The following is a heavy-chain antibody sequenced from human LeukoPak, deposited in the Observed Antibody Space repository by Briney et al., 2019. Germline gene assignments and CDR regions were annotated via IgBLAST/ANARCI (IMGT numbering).Heavy chain of an antibody. CDR2: ISGSGGST. D-gene: IGHD6-19*01. V-gene: IGHV3-23*01. Sequence: PGGSLRLSCAASGFTFSSYAMSWVRQAPGKGLEWVSAISGSGGSTYYADSVKGRFTISRDNSKSTLYLQMNSLRAEDTAVYYCAKDLYSSGWYPTHYYYYGMDVWGQGTTVTVSS. J-gene: IGHJ6*02. CDR3: AKDLYSSGWYPTHYYYYGMDV. CDR1: GFTFSSYA.